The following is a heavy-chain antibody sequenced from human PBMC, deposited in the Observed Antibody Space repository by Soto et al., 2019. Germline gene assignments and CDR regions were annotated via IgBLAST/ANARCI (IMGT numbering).Heavy chain of an antibody. CDR3: ARDLSSSSSYYYYGMDV. D-gene: IGHD6-6*01. J-gene: IGHJ6*02. Sequence: LSLTCAVSGGSISSSNWWSWVRQPPGKGLEWIGEIYHSGSTDYNPSLKSRVTISVDKSKNQFSLKLSSVTAADTAVYYCARDLSSSSSYYYYGMDVWGQGTTVTVSS. CDR1: GGSISSSNW. V-gene: IGHV4-4*02. CDR2: IYHSGST.